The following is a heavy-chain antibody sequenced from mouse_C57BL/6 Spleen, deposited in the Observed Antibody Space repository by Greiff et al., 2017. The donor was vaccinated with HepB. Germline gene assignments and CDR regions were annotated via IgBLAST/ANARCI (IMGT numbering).Heavy chain of an antibody. CDR2: IDPSDSYT. CDR1: GYTFTSYW. D-gene: IGHD1-1*01. CDR3: ARSYYYGSSYVGSYYFDY. J-gene: IGHJ2*01. Sequence: QVQLQQPGAELVMPGASVKLSCKASGYTFTSYWMHWVKQRPGQGLEWIGEIDPSDSYTNYNQKFKGKSTLTVDKSSSTAYMQLSSLTSEDSAVYYCARSYYYGSSYVGSYYFDYWGQGTTLTVSS. V-gene: IGHV1-69*01.